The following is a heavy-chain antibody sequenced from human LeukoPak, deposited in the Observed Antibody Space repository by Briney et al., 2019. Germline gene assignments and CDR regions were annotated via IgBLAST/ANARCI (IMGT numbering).Heavy chain of an antibody. Sequence: GGSLRLSCAASGFTFSSYAMSWVRQAPGKGLEWVSAISGSGGSTYYADSVKGRFTISRDNSKNTLYLRMNSLRAEDTAVYYCAKDRAGASYYFDYWGQGTLVTVSS. CDR1: GFTFSSYA. CDR2: ISGSGGST. V-gene: IGHV3-23*01. D-gene: IGHD6-19*01. CDR3: AKDRAGASYYFDY. J-gene: IGHJ4*02.